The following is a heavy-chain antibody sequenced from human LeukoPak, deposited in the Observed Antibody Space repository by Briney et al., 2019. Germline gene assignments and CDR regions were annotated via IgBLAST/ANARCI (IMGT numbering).Heavy chain of an antibody. D-gene: IGHD3-16*02. V-gene: IGHV4-30-4*01. Sequence: SQTLSLTCTVSGGSISSGDYYWSWIRQPPGKGLEWIGYIYYSGSTYYNPSLKSRVTISVDTSKNQFSLKLSSVTAADTAVYYCARIRLGELSVDYWGQGTLVTVSS. CDR2: IYYSGST. CDR3: ARIRLGELSVDY. J-gene: IGHJ4*02. CDR1: GGSISSGDYY.